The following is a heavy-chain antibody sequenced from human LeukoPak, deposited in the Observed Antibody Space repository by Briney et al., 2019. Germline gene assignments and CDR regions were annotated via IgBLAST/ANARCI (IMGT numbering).Heavy chain of an antibody. D-gene: IGHD6-19*01. V-gene: IGHV4-4*09. CDR1: GGSISSYY. J-gene: IGHJ4*02. CDR2: IHTRGST. Sequence: SETLSLTCTVSGGSISSYYWSWIRQPPGKGLEWIGYIHTRGSTNYNPSLKSRVTISVDTSKNQFSLKLSYVTAADTAVYYCAGNSGWYVYNYWGQGTLVSVSS. CDR3: AGNSGWYVYNY.